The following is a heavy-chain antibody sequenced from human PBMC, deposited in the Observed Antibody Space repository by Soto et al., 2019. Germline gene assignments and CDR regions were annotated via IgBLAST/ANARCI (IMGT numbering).Heavy chain of an antibody. V-gene: IGHV4-31*03. D-gene: IGHD2-2*01. CDR1: GDPLSLGGYY. Sequence: QVQLQESGPGLVKPSQTLSLTCTVFGDPLSLGGYYWTWIRQHPGKGLEWMGYIYHTGKTYYNPSLESRLTMSVDMSKNQFSLNLNSVTAADTAVYFCARDGSSTANWIDPWGQGTLVTVSS. J-gene: IGHJ5*02. CDR2: IYHTGKT. CDR3: ARDGSSTANWIDP.